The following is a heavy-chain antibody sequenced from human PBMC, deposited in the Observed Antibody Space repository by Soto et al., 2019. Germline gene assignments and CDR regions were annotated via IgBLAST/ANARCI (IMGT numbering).Heavy chain of an antibody. CDR2: IDNSGST. J-gene: IGHJ4*02. V-gene: IGHV4-31*03. CDR1: GASVSTGVYY. D-gene: IGHD3-10*02. Sequence: QVQLDESGPGLVQPSQTLSLSCTVSGASVSTGVYYWTWIHQHPGKGLEWIGYIDNSGSTYYNPSLTGRVDISVDTSKNEFSLNLQSLTAADTAFYYCAGAVSDFDVRRYRTSYFDQWGQGILVTVSS. CDR3: AGAVSDFDVRRYRTSYFDQ.